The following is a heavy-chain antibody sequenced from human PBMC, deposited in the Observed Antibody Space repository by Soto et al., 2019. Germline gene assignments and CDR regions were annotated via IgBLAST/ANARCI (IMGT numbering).Heavy chain of an antibody. D-gene: IGHD6-19*01. J-gene: IGHJ5*02. CDR2: ISYDGSNK. CDR1: GFTFSSYG. V-gene: IGHV3-30*18. Sequence: GSSLRLSCAASGFTFSSYGMHWVRQAPGKGLEWVAVISYDGSNKYYADSVKGRFTISRDNSKNTLYLQMNSLRAEDTAVYYCAKDPRPYYSIGWYHNSYNWFDPWGQGSLVTVSS. CDR3: AKDPRPYYSIGWYHNSYNWFDP.